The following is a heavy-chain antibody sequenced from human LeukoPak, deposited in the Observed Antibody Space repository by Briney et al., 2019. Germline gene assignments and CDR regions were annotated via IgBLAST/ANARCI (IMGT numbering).Heavy chain of an antibody. CDR1: GGIFSSYA. Sequence: PLSSVKVSCKTSGGIFSSYAISWVQQAPGQGLEWMGRIIPILGIANYAQKFQGRVTITADKSTSTAYMELSSLRSEDTAVYYCANGSESSGDYYVSGDDFDIWGQGTMVTVSS. CDR2: IIPILGIA. J-gene: IGHJ3*02. D-gene: IGHD3-22*01. CDR3: ANGSESSGDYYVSGDDFDI. V-gene: IGHV1-69*04.